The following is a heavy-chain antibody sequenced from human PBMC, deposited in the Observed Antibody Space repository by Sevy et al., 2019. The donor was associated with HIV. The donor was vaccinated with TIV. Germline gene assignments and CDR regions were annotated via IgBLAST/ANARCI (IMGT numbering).Heavy chain of an antibody. CDR1: GVSISNYY. V-gene: IGHV4-59*01. CDR3: ARGGPNQHQLDYFDY. Sequence: SETLSLTCTVSGVSISNYYWAWIRQPPVKALECVGFSGSTNYNPTLKSRVTTSVDTSKNRFSLKLSSVTVADTAIYYCARGGPNQHQLDYFDYWGQGTLVTVSS. CDR2: SGST. J-gene: IGHJ4*02. D-gene: IGHD6-13*01.